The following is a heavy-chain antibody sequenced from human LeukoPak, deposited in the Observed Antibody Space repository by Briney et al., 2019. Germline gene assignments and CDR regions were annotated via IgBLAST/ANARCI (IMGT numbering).Heavy chain of an antibody. CDR2: INHSGST. D-gene: IGHD6-13*01. CDR1: GGSFSGYY. CDR3: ASLIAAAGPDYYYYYYMDV. J-gene: IGHJ6*03. V-gene: IGHV4-34*01. Sequence: PSETLSLTCAVYGGSFSGYYWSWIRQPPGKGLEWIGEINHSGSTNYNPSLKSRVTISVDTSKNQFSPKLSSVTAADTAVYYCASLIAAAGPDYYYYYYMDVWGKGTTVTVSS.